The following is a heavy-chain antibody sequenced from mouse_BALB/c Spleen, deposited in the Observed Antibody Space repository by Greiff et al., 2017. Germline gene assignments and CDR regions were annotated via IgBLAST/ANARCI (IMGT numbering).Heavy chain of an antibody. Sequence: QVQLQQPGAELVRPGASVKLSCKASGYTFTSYWINWVKQRPGEGLEWIGNIYTSDSYTNYNQKFKDKATLTVDKSSSTVYMQLSSPTSEDSAVYYCTRGRSLGYWGQGTTRTGSS. V-gene: IGHV1-69*02. CDR3: TRGRSLGY. J-gene: IGHJ2*01. CDR2: IYTSDSYT. CDR1: GYTFTSYW.